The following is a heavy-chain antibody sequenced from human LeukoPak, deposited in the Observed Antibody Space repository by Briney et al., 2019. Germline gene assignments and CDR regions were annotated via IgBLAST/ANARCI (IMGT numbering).Heavy chain of an antibody. CDR1: GGSFSGYY. J-gene: IGHJ2*01. Sequence: SETLSLTCAVYGGSFSGYYWSWIRQPPGKGLEWIGEINHSGSTNYNPSLKSRVTISVDTSKNQFSLKLSSVTAADTAVYYCARARLGDYDFWSGYYTGYWYFDLWGRGTLVTVSS. D-gene: IGHD3-3*01. CDR2: INHSGST. V-gene: IGHV4-34*01. CDR3: ARARLGDYDFWSGYYTGYWYFDL.